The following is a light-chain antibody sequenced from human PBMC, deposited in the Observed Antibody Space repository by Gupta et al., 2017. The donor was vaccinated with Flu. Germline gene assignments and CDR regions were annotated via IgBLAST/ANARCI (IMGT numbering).Light chain of an antibody. J-gene: IGLJ2*01. CDR3: ASWDDALNGPVV. CDR2: STA. V-gene: IGLV1-44*01. CDR1: SSNIGSNA. Sequence: TIPCSGSSSNIGSNAVSWYQQLPGAAPKLLIYSTAERPSGVPERFSGSKSGTSASLAISGLQSEDEADYYCASWDDALNGPVVFGGGTKLTVL.